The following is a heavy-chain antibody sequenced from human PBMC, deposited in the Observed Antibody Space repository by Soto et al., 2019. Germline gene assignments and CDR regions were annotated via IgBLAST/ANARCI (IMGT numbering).Heavy chain of an antibody. V-gene: IGHV4-39*01. CDR3: ATKADSSSSYYYRMDV. D-gene: IGHD6-6*01. CDR1: GGSISSSSYY. Sequence: SETLSLTCTVSGGSISSSSYYWGWIRQPPGKGLEWIGSIYYSGSTYYNPSLKSRVTISVDTSKNQFSLKLSSVTAADTAVYYCATKADSSSSYYYRMDVWGQGTTVTVSS. CDR2: IYYSGST. J-gene: IGHJ6*02.